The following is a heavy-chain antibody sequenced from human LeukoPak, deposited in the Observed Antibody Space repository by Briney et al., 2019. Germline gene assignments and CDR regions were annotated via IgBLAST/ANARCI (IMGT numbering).Heavy chain of an antibody. CDR1: GFIFSSYP. Sequence: PGGSLRLSCSTSGFIFSSYPMHWVRQPPGKGLEYVSGITSNGDSTNYADSVKGRFTISRDNSKNTLSLHMSSLRAEDTAVYYCVKDQGEYSSSWYYFDNWGKGTLVTVSS. CDR2: ITSNGDST. V-gene: IGHV3-64D*06. CDR3: VKDQGEYSSSWYYFDN. D-gene: IGHD6-13*01. J-gene: IGHJ4*02.